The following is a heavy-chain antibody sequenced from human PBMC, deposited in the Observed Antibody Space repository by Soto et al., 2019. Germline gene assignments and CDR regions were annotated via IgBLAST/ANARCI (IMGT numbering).Heavy chain of an antibody. CDR2: ISYDGSNK. J-gene: IGHJ4*02. Sequence: GGSLRLSCAASGFTFSSYAMHWVRQAPGKGLEWVAVISYDGSNKYYADSVKGRFTISRDNSKNTLYLQMNGLRAEDTAVYYCARGRDGYNLDFDYWGQGTLVTVSS. V-gene: IGHV3-30-3*01. D-gene: IGHD5-12*01. CDR1: GFTFSSYA. CDR3: ARGRDGYNLDFDY.